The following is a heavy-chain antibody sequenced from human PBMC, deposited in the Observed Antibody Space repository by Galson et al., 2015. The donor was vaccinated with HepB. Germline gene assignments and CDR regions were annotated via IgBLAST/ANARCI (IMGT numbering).Heavy chain of an antibody. Sequence: SVKVSCKASGYTFTSYDINWVRQATGQGLEWMGWMNPNSGNTGYAQKFQGRVTMTRNTSISTAYMELSSLRSEDTAVYYCARGKPRAKRTLLRFLESVVGGYYMDVWGKGTTVTVSS. CDR3: ARGKPRAKRTLLRFLESVVGGYYMDV. J-gene: IGHJ6*03. D-gene: IGHD3-3*01. V-gene: IGHV1-8*01. CDR2: MNPNSGNT. CDR1: GYTFTSYD.